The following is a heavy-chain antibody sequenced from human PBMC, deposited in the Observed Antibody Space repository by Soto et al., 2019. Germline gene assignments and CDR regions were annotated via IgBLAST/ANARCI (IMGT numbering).Heavy chain of an antibody. Sequence: QVQLVQSGAEVKKPGASVKVSCKASGYTFTSYDINWVRQATGQGLEWMGWMNPNSGNTGYAQKFQGRVTMTRNTAISTAYMELSSLRSEDTAVYYCARADGSGSYYDRYYYYYGMDVWGQGTTVTVSS. D-gene: IGHD3-10*01. V-gene: IGHV1-8*01. J-gene: IGHJ6*02. CDR2: MNPNSGNT. CDR1: GYTFTSYD. CDR3: ARADGSGSYYDRYYYYYGMDV.